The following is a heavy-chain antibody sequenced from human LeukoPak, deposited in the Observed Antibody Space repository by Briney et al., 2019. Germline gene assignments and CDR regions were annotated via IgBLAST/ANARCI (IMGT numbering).Heavy chain of an antibody. CDR2: IYTGDSDT. V-gene: IGHV5-51*01. CDR1: GYIFTYYW. Sequence: KCGESLKISCKGSGYIFTYYWIGWVRQMPGKGLEWMGIIYTGDSDTRYNPSFQGQVTISADKSISTAYLQWSSLKASDTAMYYCARQIFMSPKYYYDSSERKMAFDIWGQGTMVTVSS. CDR3: ARQIFMSPKYYYDSSERKMAFDI. J-gene: IGHJ3*02. D-gene: IGHD3-22*01.